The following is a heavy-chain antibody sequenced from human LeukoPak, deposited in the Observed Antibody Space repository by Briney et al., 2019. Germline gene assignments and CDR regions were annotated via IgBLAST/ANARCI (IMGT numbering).Heavy chain of an antibody. D-gene: IGHD6-13*01. Sequence: ASAKVSCKASGGTFSSYAISWVRQAPGQGLEWMGGIIPIFGTANYAQKFQGRVTITADKSTSTAYMELSSLRSEDTAVYYCARSPPPGGSSPDYWGQGTLVTVSS. J-gene: IGHJ4*02. CDR3: ARSPPPGGSSPDY. CDR1: GGTFSSYA. V-gene: IGHV1-69*06. CDR2: IIPIFGTA.